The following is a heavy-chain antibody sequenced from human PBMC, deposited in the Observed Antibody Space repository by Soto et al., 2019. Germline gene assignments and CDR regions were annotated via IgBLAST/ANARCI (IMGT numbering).Heavy chain of an antibody. J-gene: IGHJ4*01. CDR2: ISGSGGST. Sequence: GGSLRLSCAASGFTFSSYAMSWVRQAPGKGLEWVSAISGSGGSTYYADSVKGRFTISRDNSKNTLYLQMNSLRAEDTAVYYCARGGWGAAAGTYGYWGHGSLVTVPS. V-gene: IGHV3-23*01. D-gene: IGHD6-13*01. CDR1: GFTFSSYA. CDR3: ARGGWGAAAGTYGY.